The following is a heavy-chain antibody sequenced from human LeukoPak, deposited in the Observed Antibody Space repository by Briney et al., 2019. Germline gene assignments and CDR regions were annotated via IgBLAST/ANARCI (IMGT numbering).Heavy chain of an antibody. CDR1: GGSFSSYY. Sequence: PSETLSLTCTVSGGSFSSYYWSWIRQPPGKGLEWIGYIYNSGTTNYNPSLKSRVTISGDTSKNQFSLRLSSVTAADTAMYYCTRGLITNYYAMDVWGQGTTVTVSS. CDR3: TRGLITNYYAMDV. J-gene: IGHJ6*02. V-gene: IGHV4-59*01. CDR2: IYNSGTT.